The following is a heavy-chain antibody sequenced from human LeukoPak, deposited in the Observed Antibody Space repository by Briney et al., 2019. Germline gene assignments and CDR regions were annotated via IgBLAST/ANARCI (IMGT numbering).Heavy chain of an antibody. CDR3: ARDWSMVRGPYYYYYGMDV. V-gene: IGHV1-2*06. Sequence: ASVKVSCKASGYTFTGYYMHWVRQAPGQGLEWMGRINPNSGGTNYAQKFQGRVTMTRDTSISTAYMELSRLRSDDTAVYYCARDWSMVRGPYYYYYGMDVWGQGTTVTVSS. D-gene: IGHD3-10*01. CDR2: INPNSGGT. J-gene: IGHJ6*02. CDR1: GYTFTGYY.